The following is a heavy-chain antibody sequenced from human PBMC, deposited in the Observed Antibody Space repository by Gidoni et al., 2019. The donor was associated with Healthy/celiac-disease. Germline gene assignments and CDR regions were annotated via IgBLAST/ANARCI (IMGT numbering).Heavy chain of an antibody. CDR3: ARDRRIAAAGYYYYYGMDV. CDR1: GGTFSSYA. J-gene: IGHJ6*02. V-gene: IGHV1-69*06. CDR2: IIPICGTA. D-gene: IGHD6-13*01. Sequence: QLQLVQSGAEVKKPGSSLKVSCKAAGGTFSSYALSWVRQAPGQGLEWMGGIIPICGTANYAQKFQGRVTITADKSTSTAYMELSSLRSEDTAVYYCARDRRIAAAGYYYYYGMDVWGQGTTVTVSS.